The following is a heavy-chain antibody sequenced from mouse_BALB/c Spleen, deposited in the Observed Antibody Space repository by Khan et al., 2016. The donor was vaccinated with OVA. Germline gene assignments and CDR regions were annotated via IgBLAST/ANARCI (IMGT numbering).Heavy chain of an antibody. CDR2: IWGGGGT. V-gene: IGHV2-6-4*01. J-gene: IGHJ4*01. D-gene: IGHD2-14*01. CDR3: ARAYYRYDGYDAMDY. CDR1: GFSLSRYN. Sequence: QVQLKESGPGLVAPSQSLSITCTVSGFSLSRYNVHWVRQPPGKGLEWLGLIWGGGGTDYNSTLKSRLSIRTDNSKSQVLLKMNSLQTDDTAMYYCARAYYRYDGYDAMDYWGQGTSVTVSS.